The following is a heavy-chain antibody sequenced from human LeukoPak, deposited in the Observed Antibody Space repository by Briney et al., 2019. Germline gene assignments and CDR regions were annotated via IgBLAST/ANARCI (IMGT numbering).Heavy chain of an antibody. J-gene: IGHJ4*02. CDR1: GFTFSDYY. CDR2: ISSSGSPI. Sequence: GGSLRLSCAASGFTFSDYYMSWIRQAPGKGLEWVSYISSSGSPINYADSVKGRSTISRDNAKNSLYLQMNSLRAEDTAVYYCARGVRPVAMRNYFDYWGQGTLVTVSS. V-gene: IGHV3-11*01. D-gene: IGHD2-2*01. CDR3: ARGVRPVAMRNYFDY.